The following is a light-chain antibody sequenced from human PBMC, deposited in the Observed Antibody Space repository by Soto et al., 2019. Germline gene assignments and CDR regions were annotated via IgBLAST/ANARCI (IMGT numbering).Light chain of an antibody. CDR3: SSYTSSSTLV. CDR2: EVN. J-gene: IGLJ2*01. Sequence: QSALTQPASMSGSPGQSITISCPGTNSDVGAYIYVSWYQQHPGKAPKLMIYEVNNRPSGVSNRFSGSKSGNTASLTISGLQAEHEAVYYCSSYTSSSTLVFGGGTQLTVL. V-gene: IGLV2-14*01. CDR1: NSDVGAYIY.